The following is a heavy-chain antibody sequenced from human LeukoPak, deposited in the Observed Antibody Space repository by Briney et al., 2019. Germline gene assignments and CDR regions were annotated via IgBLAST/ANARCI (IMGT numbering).Heavy chain of an antibody. CDR1: GYSFRTHW. CDR3: ARQKFSTSWMYYFDL. J-gene: IGHJ4*02. Sequence: GESLKISCKGSGYSFRTHWIGWVRQTPGKGLEWLGIIYPGDSDTRYSPSFQGQVTFSIDKSITTAFLQSSSLKASDSAIYYCARQKFSTSWMYYFDLWGQGTLVTVSA. CDR2: IYPGDSDT. V-gene: IGHV5-51*01. D-gene: IGHD2-2*01.